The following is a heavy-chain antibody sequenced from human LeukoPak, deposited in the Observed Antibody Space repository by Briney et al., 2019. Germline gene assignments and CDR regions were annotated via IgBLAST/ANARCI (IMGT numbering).Heavy chain of an antibody. CDR2: INHSGST. D-gene: IGHD3-10*01. CDR1: GGSFSGYY. Sequence: SETLSLTCAVYGGSFSGYYWSWIRQPPGKGLEWIGEINHSGSTSYNPSLKSRVTISLDTSKNQFSLKLSSVTAADTAVYYCARCYYGSGSLYYYYYYMVVWGKGTTVTVSS. V-gene: IGHV4-34*01. CDR3: ARCYYGSGSLYYYYYYMVV. J-gene: IGHJ6*03.